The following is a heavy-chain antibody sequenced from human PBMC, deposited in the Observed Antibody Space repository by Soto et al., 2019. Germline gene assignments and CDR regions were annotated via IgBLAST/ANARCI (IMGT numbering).Heavy chain of an antibody. CDR1: GFTFSSYD. Sequence: GGSLRLSCAASGFTFSSYDMHWVRQATGKGLEWVSAIGTAGDTYYPGSVKGRFTISRENAKNSLYLQMNSLRAGDTAVYYCGRGPYGSGSPIAPYYFDYWGQGTLVTVSS. D-gene: IGHD3-10*01. CDR2: IGTAGDT. V-gene: IGHV3-13*01. CDR3: GRGPYGSGSPIAPYYFDY. J-gene: IGHJ4*02.